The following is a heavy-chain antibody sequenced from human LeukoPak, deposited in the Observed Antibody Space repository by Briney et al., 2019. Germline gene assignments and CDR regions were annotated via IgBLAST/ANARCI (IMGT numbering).Heavy chain of an antibody. CDR3: ARGELTTVTSYYYYGMDV. V-gene: IGHV3-21*01. D-gene: IGHD4-17*01. CDR1: GFTFSSYS. CDR2: ISSSSSYI. J-gene: IGHJ6*02. Sequence: GGSLRLSCAASGFTFSSYSMNWVRQAPGKGLEWVSSISSSSSYIYYADSVKGRFTISRDNAKNSLYLQMNSPRAEDTAVYYCARGELTTVTSYYYYGMDVWGQGTTVTVSS.